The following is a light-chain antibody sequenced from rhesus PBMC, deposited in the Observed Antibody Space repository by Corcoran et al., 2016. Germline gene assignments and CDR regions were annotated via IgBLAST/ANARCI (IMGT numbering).Light chain of an antibody. Sequence: DIQMTQSPSSLSASVGDTVTITCQASQGIAKSLAWYQQKPGKAPKVLFYDGSTLQSGVPSRFSGNGSGTEFTLTISSLQPEDFATYYCQQLNGYPLTFGGGTKVEIK. CDR2: DGS. CDR3: QQLNGYPLT. V-gene: IGKV1-33*02. J-gene: IGKJ4*01. CDR1: QGIAKS.